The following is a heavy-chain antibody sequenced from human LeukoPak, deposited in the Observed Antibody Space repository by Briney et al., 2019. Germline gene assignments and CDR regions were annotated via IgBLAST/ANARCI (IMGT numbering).Heavy chain of an antibody. V-gene: IGHV1-18*01. Sequence: ASVKVSCKASGYTFTSYGISWVRQAPGQGLEWTGWISAYNGNTNYAQKLQGRVTMTTDTSTSTAYMELRSLRSDDTAVYYCARDRRNILTGQPTDYWGQGTLVTVSS. CDR3: ARDRRNILTGQPTDY. CDR2: ISAYNGNT. D-gene: IGHD3-9*01. J-gene: IGHJ4*02. CDR1: GYTFTSYG.